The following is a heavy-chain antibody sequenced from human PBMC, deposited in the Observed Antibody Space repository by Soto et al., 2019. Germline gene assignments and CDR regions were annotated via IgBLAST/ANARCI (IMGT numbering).Heavy chain of an antibody. V-gene: IGHV3-48*01. J-gene: IGHJ6*03. D-gene: IGHD2-2*01. CDR1: GFTFSSYS. CDR2: ISSSSSTI. Sequence: GGSLRLSCAASGFTFSSYSMNWVRQAPGKGLEWVSYISSSSSTIYYADSVKGRFTISRDNAKNSLYLQMNSLRAEDTAVYYCARIAPGPAATWDYHYYMDVWGKGTTVTVSS. CDR3: ARIAPGPAATWDYHYYMDV.